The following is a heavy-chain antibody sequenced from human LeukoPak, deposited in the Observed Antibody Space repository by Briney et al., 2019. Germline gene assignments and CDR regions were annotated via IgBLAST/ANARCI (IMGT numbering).Heavy chain of an antibody. Sequence: GGSLRLSCAASGFTVSSNYMSWVRQAPGKGLEWVSYISSSSSTIYYADSVKGRFTISRDNAKNSLYLQMNSLRAEDTAVYYCARDRVPGYWGQGTLVTVSS. V-gene: IGHV3-48*04. CDR1: GFTVSSNY. D-gene: IGHD2-2*01. CDR3: ARDRVPGY. J-gene: IGHJ4*02. CDR2: ISSSSSTI.